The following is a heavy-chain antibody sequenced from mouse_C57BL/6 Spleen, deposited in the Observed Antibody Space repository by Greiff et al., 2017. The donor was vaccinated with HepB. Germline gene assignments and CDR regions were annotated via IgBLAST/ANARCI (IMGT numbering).Heavy chain of an antibody. D-gene: IGHD1-1*01. CDR3: ARVTTVVAKGGYFDY. J-gene: IGHJ2*01. CDR2: ILPGSGST. Sequence: VMLVESGAELMKPGASVKLSCKATGYTFTGYWIEWVKQRPGHGLEWIGEILPGSGSTNYNEKFKGKATFTADTSSNTAYMQLSSLTTEDSAIYYCARVTTVVAKGGYFDYWGQGTTLTVSS. CDR1: GYTFTGYW. V-gene: IGHV1-9*01.